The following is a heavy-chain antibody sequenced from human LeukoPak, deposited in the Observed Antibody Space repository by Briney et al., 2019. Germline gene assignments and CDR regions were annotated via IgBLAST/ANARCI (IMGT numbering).Heavy chain of an antibody. CDR3: AKDSGSYHFDY. CDR1: GFAFSSYA. V-gene: IGHV3-23*01. Sequence: GGSLRLSCAASGFAFSSYAMSRVRQVPGKGLEWVSAISGSGGSTYYADSVKGRFTISRDNSKNTLYLQMNSLRAEDTAVYYCAKDSGSYHFDYWGQGTLVTVSS. D-gene: IGHD1-26*01. CDR2: ISGSGGST. J-gene: IGHJ4*02.